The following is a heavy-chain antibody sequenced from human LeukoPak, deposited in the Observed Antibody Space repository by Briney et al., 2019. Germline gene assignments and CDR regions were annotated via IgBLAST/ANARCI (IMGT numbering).Heavy chain of an antibody. V-gene: IGHV1-46*01. D-gene: IGHD3-9*01. CDR2: INPSGGST. CDR1: GYTFTSSY. Sequence: ASVKVSSKASGYTFTSSYMHWVRQAPGQGLEWMGIINPSGGSTSYAQKFQGRVTMTRDMSTSTVYMELSSLRSEDTAVYYCARDNDILTGYYPSTRRDNWFDPWGQGTLVTVSS. J-gene: IGHJ5*02. CDR3: ARDNDILTGYYPSTRRDNWFDP.